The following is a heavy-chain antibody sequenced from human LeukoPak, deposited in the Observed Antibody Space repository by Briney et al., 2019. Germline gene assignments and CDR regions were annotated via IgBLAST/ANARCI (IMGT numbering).Heavy chain of an antibody. CDR2: IYTSGST. CDR3: ARERYSSSWYVGDAFDI. CDR1: GGSISSYY. J-gene: IGHJ3*02. V-gene: IGHV4-4*07. D-gene: IGHD6-13*01. Sequence: SETLSLTCTVSGGSISSYYWSWIRQPAGKGLEWIGRIYTSGSTNYNPSLKSRVTMSVDTSKNQFSLKLSSVTAADTAVYYCARERYSSSWYVGDAFDIWGQGTWSPSLQ.